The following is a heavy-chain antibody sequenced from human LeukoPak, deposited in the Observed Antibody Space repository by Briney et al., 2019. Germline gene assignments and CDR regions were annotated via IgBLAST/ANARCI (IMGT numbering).Heavy chain of an antibody. J-gene: IGHJ4*02. CDR3: ARDRYQAQQLALDY. CDR1: GFTFSSYA. CDR2: ISYDGSNK. D-gene: IGHD6-13*01. V-gene: IGHV3-30-3*01. Sequence: PGGSLRLSCAASGFTFSSYAMHWVRQAPGKGLEWVAVISYDGSNKYYADSVKGRFTISRDNSKNTLYLQMNSLRAEDTAVYYCARDRYQAQQLALDYWGQGTLVTVSS.